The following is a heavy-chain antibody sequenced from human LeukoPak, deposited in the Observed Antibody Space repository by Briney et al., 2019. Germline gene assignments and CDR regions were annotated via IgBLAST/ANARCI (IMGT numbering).Heavy chain of an antibody. CDR1: GFTFSSYA. D-gene: IGHD3-22*01. CDR2: ISTGGDNR. Sequence: GGSLILSCAASGFTFSSYAMSWVRQAPGKGLEWVSYISTGGDNRFYADSLKGRFTVSRDNAKNSLFLQMDSLRAEDTAVYYCARTYYYDSSGYREDWFDPWGQGTLVTVSS. V-gene: IGHV3-21*01. J-gene: IGHJ5*02. CDR3: ARTYYYDSSGYREDWFDP.